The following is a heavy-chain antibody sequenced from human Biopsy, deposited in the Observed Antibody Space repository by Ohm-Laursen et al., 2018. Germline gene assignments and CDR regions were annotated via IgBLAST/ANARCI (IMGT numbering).Heavy chain of an antibody. Sequence: GTLSLTCAVYGGSFNGYFWSWIRQPPGKGLEWIGDITQSGSTNYSPSLKSRFTISVNTAKKQFSLSLKFVTAADTALYFCARHFYNNFGPTPFDAFDLWGQGTLVTVSA. CDR3: ARHFYNNFGPTPFDAFDL. J-gene: IGHJ3*01. D-gene: IGHD2/OR15-2a*01. CDR2: ITQSGST. CDR1: GGSFNGYF. V-gene: IGHV4-34*01.